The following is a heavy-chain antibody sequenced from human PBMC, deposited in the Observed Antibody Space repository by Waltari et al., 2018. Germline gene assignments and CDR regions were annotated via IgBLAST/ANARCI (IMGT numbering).Heavy chain of an antibody. CDR2: MKTDGTSI. V-gene: IGHV3-74*01. CDR1: ELTFSTHW. CDR3: TMNPGY. J-gene: IGHJ4*02. Sequence: EVQLVESRGGLVQPGGSLRLSCAASELTFSTHWLDWVRQAPGKGLVWVSRMKTDGTSISYADSVRGRFIISRDSAKNTYYLQMSSLRVEDTAVYYCTMNPGYWGQGTAVTVSS.